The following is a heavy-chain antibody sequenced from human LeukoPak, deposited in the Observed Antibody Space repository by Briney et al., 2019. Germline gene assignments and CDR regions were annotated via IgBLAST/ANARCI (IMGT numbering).Heavy chain of an antibody. CDR3: ARSLSYNSCLTFDY. D-gene: IGHD6-6*01. Sequence: SETLSLTCTVSGASIRSSSNYWGWIRQPPARGLEWIANIHYSGNSNYNPSLKSRVTISLDTSKNQFSLKLTSLTATDSAVYYCARSLSYNSCLTFDYWGQGTLVTVSS. CDR1: GASIRSSSNY. CDR2: IHYSGNS. V-gene: IGHV4-39*01. J-gene: IGHJ4*02.